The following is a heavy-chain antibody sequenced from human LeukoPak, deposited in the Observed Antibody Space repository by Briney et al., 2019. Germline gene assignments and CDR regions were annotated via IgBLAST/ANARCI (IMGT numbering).Heavy chain of an antibody. Sequence: SETLSLTCTVSGGSISGGSYYWSWIRQPAGKGLEWIGRIYTSGSTNYNPSLKSRVTISVDTSKNQFSLKLSSVTAADTAVYYCARLPLRRGEYFDLWGRGTLVTVSS. CDR3: ARLPLRRGEYFDL. J-gene: IGHJ2*01. CDR1: GGSISGGSYY. D-gene: IGHD4-17*01. CDR2: IYTSGST. V-gene: IGHV4-61*02.